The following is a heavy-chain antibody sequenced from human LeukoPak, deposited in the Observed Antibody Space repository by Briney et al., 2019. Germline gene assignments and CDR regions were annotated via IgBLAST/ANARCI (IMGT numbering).Heavy chain of an antibody. CDR1: QFTFSNSA. CDR2: IVVGSGHT. V-gene: IGHV1-58*01. J-gene: IGHJ4*02. CDR3: AADDQQSIL. Sequence: SVKVSCRASQFTFSNSAFQWVRQARGQRLEWMGWIVVGSGHTNYAQRFQERVIITRDMSTKTVYMELSSLKSEDTAVYYCAADDQQSILWGQGTLVAVST. D-gene: IGHD2/OR15-2a*01.